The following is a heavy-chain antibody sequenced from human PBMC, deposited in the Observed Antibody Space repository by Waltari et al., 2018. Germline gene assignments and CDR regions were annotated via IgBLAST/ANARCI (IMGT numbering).Heavy chain of an antibody. CDR3: ARETVNCGGDCYDY. CDR1: GFTFSSYE. CDR2: IGTSDSLI. Sequence: EVQLVQSGGALVQPGGSLRLSCTSSGFTFSSYEFNWVRQAPGKGLEWVSYIGTSDSLIYYADSVEGRFTISRDNAKNSLYLQMDSLRAEDTAVYYCARETVNCGGDCYDYWGQGNLVTVSS. D-gene: IGHD2-21*02. V-gene: IGHV3-48*03. J-gene: IGHJ4*02.